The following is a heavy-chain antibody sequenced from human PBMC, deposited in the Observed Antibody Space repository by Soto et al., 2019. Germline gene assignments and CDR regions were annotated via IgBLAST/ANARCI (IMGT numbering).Heavy chain of an antibody. V-gene: IGHV4-39*01. CDR1: GVSINSRGYY. Sequence: SETLSLTCTVSGVSINSRGYYWGWIRQPPGKGLEWIESMFYSGTTYYNPSLKSRITIAVDSSKNQFSLSLSSVTAADTAFYYCARKEDGYNRLFDYWGQGILVTVS. CDR2: MFYSGTT. J-gene: IGHJ4*02. CDR3: ARKEDGYNRLFDY. D-gene: IGHD5-12*01.